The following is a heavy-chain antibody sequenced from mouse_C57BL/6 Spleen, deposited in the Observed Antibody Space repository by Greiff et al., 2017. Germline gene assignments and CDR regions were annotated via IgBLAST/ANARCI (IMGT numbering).Heavy chain of an antibody. CDR2: INPSSGYT. D-gene: IGHD1-1*02. CDR3: ARWDLWSDY. J-gene: IGHJ2*01. Sequence: QVQLKESGAELARPGASVKMSCKASGYTFTSYTMHWVKQRPGQGLEWIGYINPSSGYTKYNQKFKDKATLTADKSSSTAYMQLSSLTSEDSAVYYCARWDLWSDYWGQGTTLTVSS. CDR1: GYTFTSYT. V-gene: IGHV1-4*01.